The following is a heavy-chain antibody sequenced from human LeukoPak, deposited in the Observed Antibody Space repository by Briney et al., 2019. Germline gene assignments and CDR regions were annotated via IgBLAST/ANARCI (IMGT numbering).Heavy chain of an antibody. CDR1: GGSISSCSYY. CDR2: IYYSGST. Sequence: SSETLSLTCTVSGGSISSCSYYWGWIRQPPGKGLEWTGSIYYSGSTYYNPSLKSRVTISVDTSKNQFSLKLSSVTVADPDVYYCARQVIVVARDGLDNWGQGTLVTLSS. CDR3: ARQVIVVARDGLDN. D-gene: IGHD2-2*01. V-gene: IGHV4-39*01. J-gene: IGHJ4*02.